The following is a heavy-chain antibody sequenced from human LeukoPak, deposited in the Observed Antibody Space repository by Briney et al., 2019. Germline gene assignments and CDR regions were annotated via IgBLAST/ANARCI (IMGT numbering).Heavy chain of an antibody. CDR2: TYYRSRWYN. Sequence: SQTLTLTCAISGDSVSSNSAAWNWIRQSPSRGLEWLGRTYYRSRWYNDYAESVKSRITINQDTSKNQLSLQLNSVTPEDTAVYFCVGDKGIPSWFDPWGQGTLVTVSS. D-gene: IGHD6-13*01. CDR1: GDSVSSNSAA. J-gene: IGHJ5*02. V-gene: IGHV6-1*01. CDR3: VGDKGIPSWFDP.